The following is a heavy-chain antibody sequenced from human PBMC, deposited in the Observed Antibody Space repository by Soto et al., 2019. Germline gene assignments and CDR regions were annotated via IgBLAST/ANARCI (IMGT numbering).Heavy chain of an antibody. V-gene: IGHV3-23*01. Sequence: EVQLLESGGGLVQPGGSLRLSCAASGFTFSSYAMSWVRQAPGKGLEWVSAISGSGGSTYYADSVKGRLTISRDNSKNTLYLQMNRLRAQDTAVYYCAKGRAIVVGPNGMDVWGQGTTVTVSS. CDR1: GFTFSSYA. CDR3: AKGRAIVVGPNGMDV. J-gene: IGHJ6*02. D-gene: IGHD3-22*01. CDR2: ISGSGGST.